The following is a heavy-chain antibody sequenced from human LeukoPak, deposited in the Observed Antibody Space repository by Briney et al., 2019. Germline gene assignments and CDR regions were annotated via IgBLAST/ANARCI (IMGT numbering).Heavy chain of an antibody. V-gene: IGHV3-74*01. J-gene: IGHJ4*02. CDR3: VRQDIGSYLGGY. CDR2: INSDGSNT. Sequence: GGSLRLSCAASGFTVRSDWMHWVRQAPGKGLVWVSHINSDGSNTGYADSVKGRFTISRDTAKNTLYLQMDSLRAEDTAVYYCVRQDIGSYLGGYWGQGTLVTVSS. CDR1: GFTVRSDW. D-gene: IGHD1-26*01.